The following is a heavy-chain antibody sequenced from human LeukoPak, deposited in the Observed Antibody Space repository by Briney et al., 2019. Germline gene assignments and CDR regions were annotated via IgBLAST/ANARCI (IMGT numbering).Heavy chain of an antibody. J-gene: IGHJ4*02. CDR1: GFTFSSYW. D-gene: IGHD5-12*01. CDR2: IKQDGIEK. CDR3: TRGEATYDF. V-gene: IGHV3-7*04. Sequence: GGSLRLSCAASGFTFSSYWMDWVRQVPGKGPEWVANIKQDGIEKYFVGSVRGRFAISRDNAKNLLYLQMTSLRVEDTAVYYCTRGEATYDFWGQGTLVTVSS.